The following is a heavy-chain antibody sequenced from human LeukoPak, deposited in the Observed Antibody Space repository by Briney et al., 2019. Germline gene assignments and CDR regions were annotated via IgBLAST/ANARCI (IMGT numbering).Heavy chain of an antibody. J-gene: IGHJ5*02. D-gene: IGHD2-15*01. Sequence: GASVKVSCKASGYTFTNYYMHWVRQAPGQGLEWMGWINPNSGGTNYALKFQGRVTMTRDTSISTAYMELSRLRSDDTAVYYCAREGGGVVVAANNWFDPWGQGTLVTVSS. CDR3: AREGGGVVVAANNWFDP. CDR2: INPNSGGT. V-gene: IGHV1-2*02. CDR1: GYTFTNYY.